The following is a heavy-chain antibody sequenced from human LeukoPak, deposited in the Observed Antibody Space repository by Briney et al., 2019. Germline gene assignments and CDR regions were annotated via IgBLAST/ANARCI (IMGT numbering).Heavy chain of an antibody. V-gene: IGHV3-23*01. CDR1: GFTFDTYA. D-gene: IGHD3-10*01. J-gene: IGHJ4*02. Sequence: GGSLRLSCSASGFTFDTYAMTWVRQAPGKGLEWVSAISGGGGSIYYADSVKGRFTISRDNSQNTMVLQVKSLKVEDTAVYYCAKGVSFGSGSSLEYWGQGTLVAVSS. CDR3: AKGVSFGSGSSLEY. CDR2: ISGGGGSI.